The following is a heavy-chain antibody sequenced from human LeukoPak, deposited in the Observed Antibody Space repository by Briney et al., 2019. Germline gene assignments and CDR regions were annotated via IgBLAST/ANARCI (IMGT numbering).Heavy chain of an antibody. D-gene: IGHD3-10*01. CDR3: ARGLFWFGDLKTHWFDP. J-gene: IGHJ5*02. V-gene: IGHV1-8*01. CDR2: VNLKTGNT. Sequence: GASVKVSCKAPGYTFTSYDINWVRQATGQGLEWMGWVNLKTGNTGYAQNFQGRVTMTRDTSISTAYMELSSLRSEDTAVYYCARGLFWFGDLKTHWFDPWGQGTLVTVSS. CDR1: GYTFTSYD.